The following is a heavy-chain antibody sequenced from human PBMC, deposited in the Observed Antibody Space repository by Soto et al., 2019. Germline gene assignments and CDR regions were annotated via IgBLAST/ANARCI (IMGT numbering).Heavy chain of an antibody. J-gene: IGHJ6*02. V-gene: IGHV1-2*04. CDR1: GYTFTGYY. D-gene: IGHD2-2*01. CDR3: ARTGGVVVPAARVYYYYGMDV. CDR2: INPNSGGT. Sequence: ASVKVSCKASGYTFTGYYMHWVRQAPGQGLEWMGWINPNSGGTNYAQKFQGWVTMTRDTSISTAYMELSRLRSDDTAVYYCARTGGVVVPAARVYYYYGMDVWGQGTTVTV.